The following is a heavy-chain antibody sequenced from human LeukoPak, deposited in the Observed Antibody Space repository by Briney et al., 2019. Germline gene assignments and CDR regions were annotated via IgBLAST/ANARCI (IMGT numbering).Heavy chain of an antibody. CDR3: AKFPTYYYDSSAYYFDY. Sequence: GGSLRLSCAASGFTFSSYAMSWVRQAPGKGLEWVSAISGSGGSTYYADSVRGRFTISRDKSRNVLYLQMSSLGAEDTAVYYCAKFPTYYYDSSAYYFDYWGQGTLVTVSS. J-gene: IGHJ4*02. CDR2: ISGSGGST. CDR1: GFTFSSYA. V-gene: IGHV3-23*01. D-gene: IGHD3-22*01.